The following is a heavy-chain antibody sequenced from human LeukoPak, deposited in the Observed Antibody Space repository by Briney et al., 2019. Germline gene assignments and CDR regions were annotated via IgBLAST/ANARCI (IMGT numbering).Heavy chain of an antibody. CDR1: GGTFSSYA. D-gene: IGHD2-2*01. J-gene: IGHJ4*02. CDR2: IIPIFGTA. Sequence: SVKVSCKASGGTFSSYAISWVRQAPGQGLEWMGGIIPIFGTANYAQRFQGRVTITADKSTSTAYMELSSLRSEDTAVYYCATNCSSTSCYGFWGQGTLVTVSS. V-gene: IGHV1-69*06. CDR3: ATNCSSTSCYGF.